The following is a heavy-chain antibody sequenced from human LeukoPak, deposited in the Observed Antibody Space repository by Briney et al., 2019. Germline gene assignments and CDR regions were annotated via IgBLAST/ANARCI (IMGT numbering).Heavy chain of an antibody. Sequence: GGSLRLSCAAAGFTFSSYGMHWVRQAPGKGLEWMAFIRYDGSYKSYADSVKGRFTISRDNAKNSLYLQMNSLRAEDTAVYYCARNLWFGEFLDSWGQGTLVTVSS. V-gene: IGHV3-30*02. CDR1: GFTFSSYG. CDR2: IRYDGSYK. J-gene: IGHJ5*01. D-gene: IGHD3-10*01. CDR3: ARNLWFGEFLDS.